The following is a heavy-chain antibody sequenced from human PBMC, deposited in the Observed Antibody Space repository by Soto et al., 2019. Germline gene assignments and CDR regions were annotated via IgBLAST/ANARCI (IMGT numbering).Heavy chain of an antibody. V-gene: IGHV1-2*02. CDR3: ASAAVTGTAGLDF. CDR2: INPNSGGT. J-gene: IGHJ4*02. CDR1: GYTLSGFY. D-gene: IGHD6-19*01. Sequence: ASVMVSSTASGYTLSGFYMHWVRQAPGQGLEWMGWINPNSGGTKSAEKFQGRVTMTRDTSISTAYMELSRLTSDDTAVYYCASAAVTGTAGLDFWGQGTQVTVSS.